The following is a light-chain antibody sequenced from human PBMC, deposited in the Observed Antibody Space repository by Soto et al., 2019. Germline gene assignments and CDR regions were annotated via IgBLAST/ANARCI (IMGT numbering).Light chain of an antibody. CDR3: QQRSNWPPLIT. CDR2: DAS. CDR1: QSVSSY. J-gene: IGKJ5*01. V-gene: IGKV3-11*01. Sequence: VLTQSKDTLSLSPGERETLSCRASQSVSSYLAWYQQKPGQAPRLLIYDASNRATGIPARFSGSGSGTDFPLTISRLEPEDFAVYYCQQRSNWPPLITFAEGTQREIK.